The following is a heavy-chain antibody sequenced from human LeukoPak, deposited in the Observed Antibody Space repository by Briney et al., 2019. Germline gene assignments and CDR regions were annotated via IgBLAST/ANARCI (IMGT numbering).Heavy chain of an antibody. V-gene: IGHV5-51*01. CDR1: GYSFNSYW. J-gene: IGHJ4*02. CDR3: ARCTNWFGDPFPPDY. CDR2: IYPGDSDT. Sequence: LGESLKISCKGSGYSFNSYWIAWVRQMPGKGLEWMGIIYPGDSDTRYSPSFQGQVTISADKSISTAYLQWGSLKASDTAIYYCARCTNWFGDPFPPDYWGQGTLVTVSS. D-gene: IGHD3-10*01.